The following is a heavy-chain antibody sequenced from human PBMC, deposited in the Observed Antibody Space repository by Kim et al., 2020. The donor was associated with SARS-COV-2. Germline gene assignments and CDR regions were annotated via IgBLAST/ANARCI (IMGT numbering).Heavy chain of an antibody. V-gene: IGHV3-33*01. J-gene: IGHJ4*02. CDR2: IFHDGSNK. D-gene: IGHD1-26*01. CDR1: GFTFSKYG. Sequence: GGSLRLSCATSGFTFSKYGMNWVRQAPGKGLEWVAVIFHDGSNKFYGDSVKGRFTISRDDSKDTLYLEMNSLRVEDTAIYYCARVKAGAVVGELWGQGTLVTVTS. CDR3: ARVKAGAVVGEL.